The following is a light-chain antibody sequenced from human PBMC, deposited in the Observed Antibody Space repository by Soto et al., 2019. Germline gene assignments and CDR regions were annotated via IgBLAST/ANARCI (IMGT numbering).Light chain of an antibody. J-gene: IGLJ2*01. V-gene: IGLV1-40*01. Sequence: QLVLTQPPSVSGAPGQRVTISCTGSSSNIGADYDVHWYQHLPGTAPKLLIFGNNDRPSGVPDRFSGSKSGTSASLAITGLQAEDEADYYCQSYDSSLSGSLFGGGTKLTVL. CDR3: QSYDSSLSGSL. CDR1: SSNIGADYD. CDR2: GNN.